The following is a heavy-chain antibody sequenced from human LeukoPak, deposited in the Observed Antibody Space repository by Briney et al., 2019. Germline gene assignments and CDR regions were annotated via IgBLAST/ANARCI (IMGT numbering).Heavy chain of an antibody. CDR2: INSDGSST. CDR1: GFTFSSYW. V-gene: IGHV3-74*01. J-gene: IGHJ4*02. D-gene: IGHD3-22*01. CDR3: AKPGYDSSGIYFDY. Sequence: QPGGSLRLSCAASGFTFSSYWMHWVRQAPGKGLVWVSRINSDGSSTSYADSVKGRFTISRDNAKNTLYLQMNSLRAEDTAVYYCAKPGYDSSGIYFDYWGQGTLVTVSS.